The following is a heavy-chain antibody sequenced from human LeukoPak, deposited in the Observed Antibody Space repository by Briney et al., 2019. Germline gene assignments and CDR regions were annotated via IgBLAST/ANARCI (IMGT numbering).Heavy chain of an antibody. J-gene: IGHJ4*02. CDR1: GFSFTNVW. CDR2: IKNKEEGEKT. Sequence: GGSLRLSCAVSGFSFTNVWMNWVRQAPGKGLEWVGRIKNKEEGEKTDYAAPVKGRFTISRDDSKATLFLQMNSLKMEDTAIYYCTTGIDYGGGYWGQGTLVSVSS. D-gene: IGHD3-16*01. CDR3: TTGIDYGGGY. V-gene: IGHV3-15*07.